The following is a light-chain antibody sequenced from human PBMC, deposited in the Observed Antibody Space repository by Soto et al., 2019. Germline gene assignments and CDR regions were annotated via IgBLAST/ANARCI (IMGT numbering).Light chain of an antibody. CDR2: GAS. CDR3: QQYNSWPRT. V-gene: IGKV3-15*01. Sequence: DIEMTQSPSSLSASPGDRATITCRASQSISTYLTWYQQKPGQAPRLLIYGASSRATGIPARFSGSGSGTDFTLTISSLQSEDFAVYYCQQYNSWPRTFGQGTKVDIK. CDR1: QSISTY. J-gene: IGKJ1*01.